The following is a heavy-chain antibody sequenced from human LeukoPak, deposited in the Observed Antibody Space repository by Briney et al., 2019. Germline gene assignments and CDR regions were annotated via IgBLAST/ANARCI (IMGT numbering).Heavy chain of an antibody. CDR1: GGSISSYY. CDR2: IYYSGST. D-gene: IGHD2-15*01. V-gene: IGHV4-59*08. CDR3: AREGYCSGGSCYDY. J-gene: IGHJ4*02. Sequence: SETLSPTCTVSGGSISSYYWSWIRQPPGKGLEWIGYIYYSGSTNYNPSLKSRVTISVDTSKNQFSLKLSSVTAAETAVYYCAREGYCSGGSCYDYWGRGTLVTVSS.